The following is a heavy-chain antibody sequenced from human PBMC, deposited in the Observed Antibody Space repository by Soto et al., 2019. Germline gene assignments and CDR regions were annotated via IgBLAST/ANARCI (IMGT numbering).Heavy chain of an antibody. J-gene: IGHJ4*02. CDR2: VYYGGST. CDR1: GDSVSSSDYY. Sequence: QVQLQESGPGLVKPSETLSLTCSVSGDSVSSSDYYWSWIRQPPGKELEWIGYVYYGGSTNYNPSLKSRVTISLDTSKNQFSLKLKSVTAADTAVYYCARGTTNDFLDYWGQGTLVTVSS. CDR3: ARGTTNDFLDY. V-gene: IGHV4-61*08. D-gene: IGHD1-1*01.